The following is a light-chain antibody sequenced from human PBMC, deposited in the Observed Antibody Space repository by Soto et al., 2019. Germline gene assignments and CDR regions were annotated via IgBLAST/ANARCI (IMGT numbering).Light chain of an antibody. Sequence: IVMTQSPGTLSVFPGGSATLSCRVSQTIDSNLAWYQQKPGQAPRLLIYGSSTRATGIPVRFSGSGSGTEFTLTISSLQSDDFAVYYCQQYNRGSPITFGQGTRLEIQ. J-gene: IGKJ5*01. CDR2: GSS. CDR1: QTIDSN. V-gene: IGKV3-15*01. CDR3: QQYNRGSPIT.